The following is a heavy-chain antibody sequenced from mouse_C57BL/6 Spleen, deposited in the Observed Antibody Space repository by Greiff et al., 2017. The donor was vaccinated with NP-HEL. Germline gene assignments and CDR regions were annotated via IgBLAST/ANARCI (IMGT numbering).Heavy chain of an antibody. V-gene: IGHV1-66*01. CDR2: IYPGSGNT. CDR1: GYSFTSYY. D-gene: IGHD2-3*01. Sequence: QVHVKQSGPELVKPGASVKISCKASGYSFTSYYIHWVKQRPGQGLEWIGWIYPGSGNTKYNEKFKGKATLTADTSSSTAYMQLSSLTSEDSAVYYCARGGDEGWLLLFAYWGQGTLVTVSA. J-gene: IGHJ3*01. CDR3: ARGGDEGWLLLFAY.